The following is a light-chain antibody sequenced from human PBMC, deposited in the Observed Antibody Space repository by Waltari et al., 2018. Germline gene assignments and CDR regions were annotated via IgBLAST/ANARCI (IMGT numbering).Light chain of an antibody. CDR2: EVS. V-gene: IGKV2-40*01. CDR1: QSLLDSEDGNTY. Sequence: DIVMTQTPLSLPVTLGEPASIYCRSSQSLLDSEDGNTYLEWYLQKPGQSPQLLIYEVSNRASGVPDRFRGSGSDTDFTLKISRVEAEDVGVYYCMQALEFPFTFGPGTKLDIK. CDR3: MQALEFPFT. J-gene: IGKJ3*01.